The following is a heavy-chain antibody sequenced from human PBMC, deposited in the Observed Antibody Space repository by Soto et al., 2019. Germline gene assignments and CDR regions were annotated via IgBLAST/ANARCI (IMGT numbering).Heavy chain of an antibody. V-gene: IGHV6-1*01. CDR2: TYYRTKWYN. J-gene: IGHJ6*02. Sequence: SQTLSLTCAISGDSVSSNSAAWNWIRQSPSRGLEWLGRTYYRTKWYNDYAVSVKSRITINPDTSKNQFSLQLNSVTPEDTAVYYCARFDCSGGRCYPYYYGMDVWGQGTTVTVSS. CDR3: ARFDCSGGRCYPYYYGMDV. D-gene: IGHD2-15*01. CDR1: GDSVSSNSAA.